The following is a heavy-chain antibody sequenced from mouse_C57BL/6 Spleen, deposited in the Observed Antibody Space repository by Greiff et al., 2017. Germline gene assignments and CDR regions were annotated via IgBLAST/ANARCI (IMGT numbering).Heavy chain of an antibody. Sequence: QVQLKESGAELVRPGSSVKLSYKASGYTFTSYWMHWVKQRPIQGLEWIGNIDPSDSETHYNQKFKDKATLTVDKSSSTAYMQLSSLASEDSAVYYCALKGFAYWGQGTLVTVSA. CDR1: GYTFTSYW. J-gene: IGHJ3*01. CDR2: IDPSDSET. D-gene: IGHD1-3*01. CDR3: ALKGFAY. V-gene: IGHV1-52*01.